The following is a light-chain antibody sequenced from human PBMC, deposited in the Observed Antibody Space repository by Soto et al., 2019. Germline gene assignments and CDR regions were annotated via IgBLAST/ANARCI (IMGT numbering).Light chain of an antibody. V-gene: IGKV1-5*01. CDR3: QQYNSYSFT. J-gene: IGKJ5*01. Sequence: IHMTHSPSSLSASVLYSVTITFLSIQRIVPYVNFYQQKPGKPPKLLISAATNLEDGVPSRFSGSGSGTEFTLTISSLQPDDFATYYCQQYNSYSFTFGQGTRLEIK. CDR1: QRIVPY. CDR2: AAT.